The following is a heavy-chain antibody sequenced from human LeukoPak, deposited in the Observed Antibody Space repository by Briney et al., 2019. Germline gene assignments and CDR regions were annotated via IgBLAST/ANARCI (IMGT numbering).Heavy chain of an antibody. CDR3: ARLHDYGDDGWFDP. CDR1: GGSIRSYY. D-gene: IGHD4-17*01. V-gene: IGHV4-59*01. J-gene: IGHJ5*02. CDR2: IYYSGST. Sequence: PSETLSLTCTASGGSIRSYYWSWIRQPPWKGLEWIGYIYYSGSTNYNPSLKSRVTISVDSSKNQFSLKLSSVTAADTAVYYCARLHDYGDDGWFDPWGQGTLVTVSS.